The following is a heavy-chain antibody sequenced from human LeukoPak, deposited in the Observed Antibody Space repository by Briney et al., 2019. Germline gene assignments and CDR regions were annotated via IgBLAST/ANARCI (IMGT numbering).Heavy chain of an antibody. CDR1: GYTFTGYY. Sequence: ASVKVSCKASGYTFTGYYMHWVRQAPGQGLEWMGWINPNSGGTNYAQKFQGRVTMTRDTSISTAYMELSRLRSDDTAVYYCARAGVGPETIYQYGMDVWGQGTTVTVSS. CDR2: INPNSGGT. CDR3: ARAGVGPETIYQYGMDV. J-gene: IGHJ6*02. V-gene: IGHV1-2*02. D-gene: IGHD1-7*01.